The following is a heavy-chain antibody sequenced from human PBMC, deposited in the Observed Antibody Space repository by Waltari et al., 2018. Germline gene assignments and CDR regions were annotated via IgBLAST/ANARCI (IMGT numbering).Heavy chain of an antibody. CDR3: ARVQNWFDP. Sequence: QVQLQQWGAGLLRPSETLSLTSAVYGGSFNGYYWNWVRQPPGKGLEWIGEIDYSGFTTYNPSLKSRVTISLDTSKNQFSLSLNSVTAADTAVYYCARVQNWFDPWGQGTLVTVSS. V-gene: IGHV4-34*01. CDR1: GGSFNGYY. CDR2: IDYSGFT. J-gene: IGHJ5*02.